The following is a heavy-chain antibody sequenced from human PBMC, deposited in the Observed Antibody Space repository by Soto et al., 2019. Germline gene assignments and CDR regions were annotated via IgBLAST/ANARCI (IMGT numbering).Heavy chain of an antibody. CDR2: ISAYNGNT. V-gene: IGHV1-18*01. CDR3: ARADELRLCDY. Sequence: ASVEVSCKASGYTFTSYGISWVRQAPGQGLEWMGWISAYNGNTNYAQKLRGRVTMTTDTSTSTAYMELRSLRSDDTAVYYCARADELRLCDYWGQGTLVTVSS. CDR1: GYTFTSYG. D-gene: IGHD5-12*01. J-gene: IGHJ4*02.